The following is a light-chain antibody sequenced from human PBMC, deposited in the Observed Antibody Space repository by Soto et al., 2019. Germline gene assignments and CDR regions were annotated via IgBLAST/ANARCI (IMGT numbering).Light chain of an antibody. V-gene: IGLV2-23*01. J-gene: IGLJ2*01. CDR2: EGS. Sequence: QAVVTQPASVSGSPGQSITISCTGTSSDVGSYNLVSWYQQHPGKAPKLMIYEGSKRPSGVSNRFSGSKSGNTASLTISGLQAEYEADYYCCSYAGSSTVVFGGGTKLTVL. CDR1: SSDVGSYNL. CDR3: CSYAGSSTVV.